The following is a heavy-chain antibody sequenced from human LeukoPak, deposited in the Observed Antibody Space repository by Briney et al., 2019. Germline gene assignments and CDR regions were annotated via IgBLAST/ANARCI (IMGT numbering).Heavy chain of an antibody. Sequence: GASVKVSCKASGYTLTSYGISWVRQAPGQGLEGMGWISAYNGNKNYAQKLQGRVTMTTDTSMSTAYMELRSLRSDDTAVYYCARDIRGVTMVRGVIITQLGYWGQGTLVTVSS. J-gene: IGHJ4*02. V-gene: IGHV1-18*04. CDR2: ISAYNGNK. CDR3: ARDIRGVTMVRGVIITQLGY. D-gene: IGHD3-10*01. CDR1: GYTLTSYG.